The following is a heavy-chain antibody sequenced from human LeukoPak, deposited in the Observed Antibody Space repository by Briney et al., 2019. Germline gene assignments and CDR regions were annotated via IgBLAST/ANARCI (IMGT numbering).Heavy chain of an antibody. CDR2: IKQDGREK. CDR1: GFTFSSYW. CDR3: ARSSIAAAFPRFDY. Sequence: PGGSLTLSCAASGFTFSSYWMSWGRQPPAKGLEGVANIKQDGREKYYVDSVKCRFTISRDNAKNSLYLQMNSLRAEDTAVYYCARSSIAAAFPRFDYWGQGTLVTVSS. D-gene: IGHD6-13*01. J-gene: IGHJ4*02. V-gene: IGHV3-7*01.